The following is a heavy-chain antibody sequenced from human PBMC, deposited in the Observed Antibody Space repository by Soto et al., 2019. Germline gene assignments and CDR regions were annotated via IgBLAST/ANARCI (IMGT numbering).Heavy chain of an antibody. CDR1: GDSMRSYY. CDR3: ARGLLEYTSSIVYDY. D-gene: IGHD1-26*01. J-gene: IGHJ4*02. Sequence: QVQLQESGPGLVKPSETLSLTCNVSGDSMRSYYWSWIRQPPGKGLEWIGYMYYSGNTNYNPSLESRVTFSVDTSRNQFSPKLSSVTGADTAVYFCARGLLEYTSSIVYDYWGQGTLVTVSS. CDR2: MYYSGNT. V-gene: IGHV4-59*12.